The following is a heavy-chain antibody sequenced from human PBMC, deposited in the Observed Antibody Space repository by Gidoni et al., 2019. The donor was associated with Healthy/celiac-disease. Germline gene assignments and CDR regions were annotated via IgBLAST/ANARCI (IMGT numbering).Heavy chain of an antibody. V-gene: IGHV3-9*01. CDR1: GFTFDDYA. CDR2: IRWNSGSI. Sequence: EVQLLASGGGLVQHDRSLRPSCAASGFTFDDYAMHWVRQDPGKGLEWVSCIRWNSGSIGYADSVKCRFTISRDNAKNSLYLQMNSLRAEDTALYYCAKGRGIVVVNDAFDIWGQGTMVTVSS. CDR3: AKGRGIVVVNDAFDI. J-gene: IGHJ3*02. D-gene: IGHD2-21*01.